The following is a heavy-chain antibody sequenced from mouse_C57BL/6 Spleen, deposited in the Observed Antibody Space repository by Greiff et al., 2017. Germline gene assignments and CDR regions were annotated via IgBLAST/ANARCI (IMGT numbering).Heavy chain of an antibody. D-gene: IGHD2-1*01. CDR1: GYSITSGYY. V-gene: IGHV3-6*01. CDR2: ISYDGSN. CDR3: ARDHVNSWYFAV. J-gene: IGHJ1*03. Sequence: EVKLQESGPGLVKPSQSLSLTCSVTGYSITSGYYWNWIRQFPGNILEWMGFISYDGSNNYNPSLKNRISITRDTSKTQFFLKLNSVTTEYTATYYCARDHVNSWYFAVWGTGTTVTVSS.